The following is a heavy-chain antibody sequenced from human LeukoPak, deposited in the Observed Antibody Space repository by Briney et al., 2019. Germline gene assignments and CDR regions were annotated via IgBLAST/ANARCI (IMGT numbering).Heavy chain of an antibody. CDR3: AKDLVGRGSYSDRGMDV. CDR2: ISYDGSNK. CDR1: GFTFSSYG. V-gene: IGHV3-30*18. J-gene: IGHJ6*04. Sequence: GRSLRLSCAASGFTFSSYGMHWVRQAPGKGLEWVAVISYDGSNKYYADSVKGRFTISRDNSKNTLYLQMNGLRAEDTAVYYCAKDLVGRGSYSDRGMDVWGKGTTVAVSS. D-gene: IGHD3-10*01.